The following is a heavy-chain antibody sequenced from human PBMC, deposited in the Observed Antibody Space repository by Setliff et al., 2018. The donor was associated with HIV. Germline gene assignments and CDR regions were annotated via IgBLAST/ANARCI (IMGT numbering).Heavy chain of an antibody. Sequence: ASVKVSCKASGYTFTSYVINWVRQATGQGLEWMGWMNPNSGNTGYAQKFQGRVTMTRNTSISTAYMELSSLRSEDTAVYYCAREYKAPEWLPTVVDYYYYGMDVWGQGTTVTVSS. V-gene: IGHV1-8*02. D-gene: IGHD3-3*01. J-gene: IGHJ6*02. CDR3: AREYKAPEWLPTVVDYYYYGMDV. CDR1: GYTFTSYV. CDR2: MNPNSGNT.